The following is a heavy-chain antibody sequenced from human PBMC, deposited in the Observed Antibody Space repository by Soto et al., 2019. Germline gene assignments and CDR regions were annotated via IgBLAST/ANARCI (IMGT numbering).Heavy chain of an antibody. V-gene: IGHV1-69*01. D-gene: IGHD1-1*01. Sequence: QVQLVQSEAEVKKPGSSLRLSCRTSGGTFNSYTINWVRRAPGQGLEWVGGIMAIFEKRNYAQKFLGRVTITGAEPPRTAYRELGGRKLGGTAVYYRARGRASVTHDFGGQGTPVTVPS. J-gene: IGHJ4*02. CDR2: IMAIFEKR. CDR1: GGTFNSYT. CDR3: ARGRASVTHDF.